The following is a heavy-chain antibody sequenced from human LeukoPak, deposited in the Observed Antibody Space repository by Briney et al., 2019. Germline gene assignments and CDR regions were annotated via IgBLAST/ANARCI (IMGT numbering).Heavy chain of an antibody. CDR2: ISSGSSTI. Sequence: GGSLRLSCAASGFTFSGHSMSWVRQAPGKGLEWVSYISSGSSTIFYADSVKGRFTISRDNAKNSLYLQMSSLRDEDTAVYYCARAYCSSTSCPKMVFDYWGQGTLVTVSS. J-gene: IGHJ4*02. V-gene: IGHV3-48*02. D-gene: IGHD2-2*01. CDR3: ARAYCSSTSCPKMVFDY. CDR1: GFTFSGHS.